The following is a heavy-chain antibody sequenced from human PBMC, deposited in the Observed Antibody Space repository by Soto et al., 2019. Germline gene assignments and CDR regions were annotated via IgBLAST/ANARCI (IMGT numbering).Heavy chain of an antibody. V-gene: IGHV3-21*04. Sequence: GGSLRLSCAASGFTFSSYSMNWVRQAPGKGLEWVSAISSSSSNTYYADSVKGRFTISRDNAKNTLYLQMNSLRAEDTAVYYCAKGTGTFDYWGQGTLVTVSS. CDR3: AKGTGTFDY. J-gene: IGHJ4*02. D-gene: IGHD1-1*01. CDR2: ISSSSSNT. CDR1: GFTFSSYS.